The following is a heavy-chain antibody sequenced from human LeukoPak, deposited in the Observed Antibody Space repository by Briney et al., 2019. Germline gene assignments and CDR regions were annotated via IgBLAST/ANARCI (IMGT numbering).Heavy chain of an antibody. J-gene: IGHJ6*03. CDR3: ARDATTEPGTVYMDV. Sequence: GRSLRLSCAASGFTFSRYGMHWVRQAPGKGLEWVSGINWNGGSTGYADSVKGRFTISRDNAKNSLYLQMNSLRAEDTALYFCARDATTEPGTVYMDVWGKGTTVTISS. CDR2: INWNGGST. D-gene: IGHD6-13*01. V-gene: IGHV3-20*04. CDR1: GFTFSRYG.